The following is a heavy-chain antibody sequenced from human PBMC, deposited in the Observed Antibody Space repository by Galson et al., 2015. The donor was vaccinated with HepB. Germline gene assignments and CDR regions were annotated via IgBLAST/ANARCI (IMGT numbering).Heavy chain of an antibody. D-gene: IGHD6-13*01. CDR3: ARGRFYRQELSPNGMDV. V-gene: IGHV3-30*04. CDR2: ISYDGSNK. Sequence: PGKGLEWVAVISYDGSNKYYADSVKGRFTISRDNSKNTLFLQMNSLRAEDTAVYYCARGRFYRQELSPNGMDVWGQGTTVTVSS. J-gene: IGHJ6*02.